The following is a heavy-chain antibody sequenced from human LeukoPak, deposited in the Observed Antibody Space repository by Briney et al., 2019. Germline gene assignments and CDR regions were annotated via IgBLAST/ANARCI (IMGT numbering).Heavy chain of an antibody. Sequence: SETLSLTCTVSGGCISSFYWSWTRQPPGKGLEWIGYIYYSRSTNYNPSLKSRVTISVDTSKNQFSLQLSSVTAADTAEYYCVRNGSSGYYSPYFDYWGQGTLVTVSS. CDR1: GGCISSFY. V-gene: IGHV4-59*01. J-gene: IGHJ4*02. D-gene: IGHD3-22*01. CDR2: IYYSRST. CDR3: VRNGSSGYYSPYFDY.